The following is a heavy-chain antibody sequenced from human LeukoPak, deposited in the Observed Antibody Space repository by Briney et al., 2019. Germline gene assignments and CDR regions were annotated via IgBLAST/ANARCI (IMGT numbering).Heavy chain of an antibody. CDR1: GFTFSSYS. V-gene: IGHV3-21*01. CDR2: ISSSSSYR. Sequence: PGGSLRLSCAASGFTFSSYSMNWVRQAPGKGLEWVSAISSSSSYRYYADSVRGRFTISRDNAKNSLYLQMNSLRGEDTAVYYCARGLGSGAAMDYWGQGTLVTVSS. J-gene: IGHJ4*02. D-gene: IGHD2-2*01. CDR3: ARGLGSGAAMDY.